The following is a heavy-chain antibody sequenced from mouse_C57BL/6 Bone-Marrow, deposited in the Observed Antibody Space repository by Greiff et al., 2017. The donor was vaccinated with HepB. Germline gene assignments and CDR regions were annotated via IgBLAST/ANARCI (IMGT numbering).Heavy chain of an antibody. CDR2: IYPGSGST. J-gene: IGHJ2*01. V-gene: IGHV1-55*01. Sequence: VQLQQPGAELVKPGASVKMSCKASGYTFTSYWITWVKQRPGQGLEWIGDIYPGSGSTNYNEKFKSKATLTVDTSSSTAYMQLSSLTSEDSAVYYCARMNFGYSNYEGYYFDYWGQGTTLTVSS. CDR1: GYTFTSYW. CDR3: ARMNFGYSNYEGYYFDY. D-gene: IGHD2-5*01.